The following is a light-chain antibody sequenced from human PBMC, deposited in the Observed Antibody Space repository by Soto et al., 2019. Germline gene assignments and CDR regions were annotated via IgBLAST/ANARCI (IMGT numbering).Light chain of an antibody. V-gene: IGKV3-15*01. Sequence: DIVVTQSPATLSASPGERVTLYCRASQFVSSRLAWYQQRPGQVPRLLIYDTFTRAPGISARFSGSGSGTEFTLTISSLQSEDFAVYYCQEYIQWPPGMFGPGTKVDIK. CDR2: DTF. J-gene: IGKJ1*01. CDR3: QEYIQWPPGM. CDR1: QFVSSR.